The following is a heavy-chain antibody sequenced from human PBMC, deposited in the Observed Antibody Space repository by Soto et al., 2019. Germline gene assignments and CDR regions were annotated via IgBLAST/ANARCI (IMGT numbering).Heavy chain of an antibody. Sequence: ASVKVSCKASGGTFSSYAISWVRQAPGQGLEWMGGIIPIFGTANCAQKFQGRVTITADKSTSTAYMELSSLRSEDTAVYYCARGYSYYYDSSGYQDAFDIWGQGTMVTVSS. CDR3: ARGYSYYYDSSGYQDAFDI. CDR2: IIPIFGTA. J-gene: IGHJ3*02. D-gene: IGHD3-22*01. V-gene: IGHV1-69*06. CDR1: GGTFSSYA.